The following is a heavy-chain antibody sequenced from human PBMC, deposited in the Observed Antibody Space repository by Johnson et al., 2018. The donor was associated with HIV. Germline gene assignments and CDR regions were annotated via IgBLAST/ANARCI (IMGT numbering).Heavy chain of an antibody. J-gene: IGHJ3*02. V-gene: IGHV3-74*02. CDR2: INSDVSST. Sequence: VQLVESGGGLVQPGGSLILSCPASGLTSSSHWMHWVPQPPGQGLVWVSRINSDVSSTSYADSVKCRFTISRDNAKNTLYLQMNSLRVEDTAVYYCARAIDQGYSSGWSSDVYDIWGQGTMVTVSA. D-gene: IGHD6-19*01. CDR1: GLTSSSHW. CDR3: ARAIDQGYSSGWSSDVYDI.